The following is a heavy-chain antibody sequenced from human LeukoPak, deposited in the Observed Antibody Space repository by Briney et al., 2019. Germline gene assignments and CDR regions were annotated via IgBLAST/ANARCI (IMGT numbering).Heavy chain of an antibody. V-gene: IGHV1-69*04. Sequence: GASVKVSCKASGGTFSSYAISWVRQAPGQGLEWMGRIIPILGIANYAQKFQGRVTITADKSTSTAYMELSSLRSEDTAVYYCARGSPGGHPFDYWGQGTLVTVSS. CDR2: IIPILGIA. CDR1: GGTFSSYA. J-gene: IGHJ4*02. D-gene: IGHD3-10*01. CDR3: ARGSPGGHPFDY.